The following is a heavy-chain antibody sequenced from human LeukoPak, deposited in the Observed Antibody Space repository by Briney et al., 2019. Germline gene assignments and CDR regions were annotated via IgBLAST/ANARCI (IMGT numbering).Heavy chain of an antibody. Sequence: SETLSLTCTVSGDSISSYYWSWIRQPPGKGLEWIGYVHYSGSTNYHPSLKSRVTISVDTSKNQFSLKLSSVTAADTAVYYCARHSSLQGYYFDYWGQGTLVTVSS. D-gene: IGHD6-6*01. V-gene: IGHV4-59*08. J-gene: IGHJ4*02. CDR1: GDSISSYY. CDR2: VHYSGST. CDR3: ARHSSLQGYYFDY.